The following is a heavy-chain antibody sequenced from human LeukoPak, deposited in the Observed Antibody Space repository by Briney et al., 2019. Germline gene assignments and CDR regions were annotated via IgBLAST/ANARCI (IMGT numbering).Heavy chain of an antibody. V-gene: IGHV4-31*03. Sequence: PSETLTLTCTVSGFTISSGGYYWSWIPPHPGKGLEWIGYIYYSESTYYNPSLKSRVTISVDTSKNQFSLKLSSVTAADVAVYYCARVVTGYDILTGYYTGGFDYWGQGTLVTVSA. CDR3: ARVVTGYDILTGYYTGGFDY. J-gene: IGHJ4*02. CDR2: IYYSEST. CDR1: GFTISSGGYY. D-gene: IGHD3-9*01.